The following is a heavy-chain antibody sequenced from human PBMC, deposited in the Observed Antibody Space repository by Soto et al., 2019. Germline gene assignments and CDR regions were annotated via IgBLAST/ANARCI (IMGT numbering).Heavy chain of an antibody. CDR3: ARGSEMTTVTTPFYYYYYMDV. CDR2: IIPILGIA. Sequence: QVQLVQSGAEVTKPGSSVKVSCKASGGTFSSYTISWVRQAPGQGLEWMGRIIPILGIANYAQKFQGRVTITADKSTSTAYMELSSLRSEDTAVYYCARGSEMTTVTTPFYYYYYMDVWGKGTTVTVSS. V-gene: IGHV1-69*02. D-gene: IGHD4-17*01. J-gene: IGHJ6*03. CDR1: GGTFSSYT.